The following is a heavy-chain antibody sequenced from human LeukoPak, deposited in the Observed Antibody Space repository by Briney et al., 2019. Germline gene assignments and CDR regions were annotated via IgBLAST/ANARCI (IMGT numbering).Heavy chain of an antibody. CDR1: GFTFSSYG. CDR3: ARDPHPTAPDYYYYGMDV. V-gene: IGHV3-33*01. J-gene: IGHJ6*02. Sequence: QSGGSLRLSCAASGFTFSSYGTHWVRQAPGKGLEWVAVIWYDGSNKYYADSVKGRFTISRDNSKNTLYLQMNSLRAEDTAVYYCARDPHPTAPDYYYYGMDVWGQGTTVTVSS. D-gene: IGHD2-2*01. CDR2: IWYDGSNK.